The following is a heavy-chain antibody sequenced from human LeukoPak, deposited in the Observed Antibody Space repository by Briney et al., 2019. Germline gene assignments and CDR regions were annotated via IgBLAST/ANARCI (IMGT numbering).Heavy chain of an antibody. CDR3: ASTIDGDYAY. D-gene: IGHD4-17*01. V-gene: IGHV4-30-4*01. CDR1: GGSISSGDYY. Sequence: SETLSLTCTVSGGSISSGDYYWSWIRQPPGKGLEWIGYIYYSGSTYYNPSLKSRVTISVDTSKNQFSLKLSSVTAADTAVCYCASTIDGDYAYWGQGTLVTVSS. J-gene: IGHJ4*02. CDR2: IYYSGST.